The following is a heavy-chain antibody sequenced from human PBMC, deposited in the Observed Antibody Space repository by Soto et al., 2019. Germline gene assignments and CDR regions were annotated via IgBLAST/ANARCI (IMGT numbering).Heavy chain of an antibody. CDR1: GFTFSSYG. D-gene: IGHD6-19*01. Sequence: PGGSLRLSCAASGFTFSSYGMHWVRQAPGKGLEWVAVISYDGSNKYYADSVKGRFTISRDNSKNTLYLQMNSLRAEDTAVYYCAKDSPLAVATSPFDYWGQGTLVTVSS. CDR2: ISYDGSNK. CDR3: AKDSPLAVATSPFDY. V-gene: IGHV3-30*18. J-gene: IGHJ4*02.